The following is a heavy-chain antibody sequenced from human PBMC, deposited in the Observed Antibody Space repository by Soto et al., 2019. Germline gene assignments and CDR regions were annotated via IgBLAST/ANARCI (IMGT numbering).Heavy chain of an antibody. D-gene: IGHD6-19*01. CDR1: GGSISSYY. J-gene: IGHJ4*02. V-gene: IGHV4-59*01. CDR2: IYYSGST. Sequence: PSETLSLTCTVSGGSISSYYWSWIRQPPGKGPEWIGYIYYSGSTNYNPSLKSRVTISVDTSKNQFSLKLSSVTAADTAVYYCARDTSSGWPDYWGQGTLVTVSS. CDR3: ARDTSSGWPDY.